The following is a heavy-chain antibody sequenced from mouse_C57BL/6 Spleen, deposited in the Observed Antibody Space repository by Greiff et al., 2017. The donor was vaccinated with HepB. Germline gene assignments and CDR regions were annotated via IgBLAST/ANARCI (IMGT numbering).Heavy chain of an antibody. CDR2: INPSSGYT. V-gene: IGHV1-4*01. CDR3: AREDYGSSNWYFDV. J-gene: IGHJ1*03. Sequence: QVQLQQSGAELARPGASVKMSCKASGYTFTSYTMPWVKQRPGQGLEWIGYINPSSGYTKYNQKFKDKATLTADKSSSTAYMQLSSLTSEDSAVYYCAREDYGSSNWYFDVWGTGTTVTVSS. CDR1: GYTFTSYT. D-gene: IGHD1-1*01.